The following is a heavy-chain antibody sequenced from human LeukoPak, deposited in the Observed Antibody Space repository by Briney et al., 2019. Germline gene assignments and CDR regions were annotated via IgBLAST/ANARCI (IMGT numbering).Heavy chain of an antibody. Sequence: PGGSLRLSCAASGFTFSSYGMSWVRQAPGKGLEWVSAISGGGGSTYYADSVEGRFTISRDNFKNTLYLQMNSLRAEDTAVYYCAKDDGGTYYYGSGTYYLGRRHFDYWGQGTLVTVSS. CDR3: AKDDGGTYYYGSGTYYLGRRHFDY. CDR1: GFTFSSYG. CDR2: ISGGGGST. D-gene: IGHD3-10*01. V-gene: IGHV3-23*01. J-gene: IGHJ4*02.